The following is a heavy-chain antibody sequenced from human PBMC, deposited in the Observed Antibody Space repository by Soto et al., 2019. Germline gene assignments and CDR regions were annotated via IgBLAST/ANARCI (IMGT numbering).Heavy chain of an antibody. CDR3: FSKGEGSGYYYGMDV. V-gene: IGHV3-23*01. Sequence: EVQLLESGGGLVQPGGSLRLSCAASGFTFSSYAMSWVRQAPGKGLEWVSAISGSGGSTYYADSVKGRFTISRDNSKNTLYLQMNSLRAEDTAVYYLFSKGEGSGYYYGMDVWGQGTTVTVSS. J-gene: IGHJ6*02. CDR2: ISGSGGST. CDR1: GFTFSSYA. D-gene: IGHD6-19*01.